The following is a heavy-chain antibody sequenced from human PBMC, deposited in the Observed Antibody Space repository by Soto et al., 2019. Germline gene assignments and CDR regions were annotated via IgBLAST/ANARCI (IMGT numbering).Heavy chain of an antibody. CDR2: TVATCGST. CDR1: GYTFSTYG. J-gene: IGHJ4*02. D-gene: IGHD3-10*01. CDR3: VRVAGYGSGSRHFDN. Sequence: QVQLVQSGAEVTEPGASVKLSCKTSGYTFSTYGLSWVRQAPGQGLEWMGWTVATCGSTIYAQKFQARVTVTTDRYTNAGYLELRSLTSDDTALYDCVRVAGYGSGSRHFDNWCQGTLVTGSS. V-gene: IGHV1-18*01.